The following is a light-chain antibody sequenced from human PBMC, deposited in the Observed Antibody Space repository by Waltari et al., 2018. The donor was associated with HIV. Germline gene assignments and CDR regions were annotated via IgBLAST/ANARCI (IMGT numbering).Light chain of an antibody. J-gene: IGLJ1*01. V-gene: IGLV2-14*01. CDR3: SSYTSSSTGV. Sequence: QSALTQPASVSGSPGQSITIPCTGPSSDARGYTYVSWYQQHPGKAPKLMIYEVSKRPSGVANRFAGAKSGNTASLTISGLQAEDEADYYCSSYTSSSTGVFGTGTKVTVL. CDR1: SSDARGYTY. CDR2: EVS.